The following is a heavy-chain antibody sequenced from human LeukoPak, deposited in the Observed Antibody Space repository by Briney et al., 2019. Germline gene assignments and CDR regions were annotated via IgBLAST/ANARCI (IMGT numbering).Heavy chain of an antibody. CDR1: GFTFSSYE. J-gene: IGHJ4*02. CDR2: ISSSGNTI. V-gene: IGHV3-48*03. CDR3: ARDRSVDNWNDLTRFDY. D-gene: IGHD1-20*01. Sequence: PGGSLRLSCAASGFTFSSYEMNWVRQAPGKGLEWVSYISSSGNTIYYADSVKGRFTISRDNAKNSLYLQMNSLRAEDTAVYYCARDRSVDNWNDLTRFDYWGQGTLVTVSS.